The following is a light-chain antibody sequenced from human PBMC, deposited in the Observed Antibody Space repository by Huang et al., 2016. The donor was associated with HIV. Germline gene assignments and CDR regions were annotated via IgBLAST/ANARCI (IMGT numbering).Light chain of an antibody. CDR2: AAS. Sequence: DIQMTQSPSSLSASVGDRVTITCRASQGISNYLAWYQQKPGKVPKLLIYAASTLQSVVPSRFSGSGSGTDFTLTISSLQPEDVATYYCQKYNSAHLFGGGTKVEIK. CDR1: QGISNY. CDR3: QKYNSAHL. V-gene: IGKV1-27*01. J-gene: IGKJ4*01.